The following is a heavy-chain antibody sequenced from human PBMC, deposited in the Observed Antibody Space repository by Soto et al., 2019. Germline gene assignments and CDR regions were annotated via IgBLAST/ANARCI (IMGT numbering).Heavy chain of an antibody. CDR2: ISNTGGGT. CDR1: GFTFNNYA. Sequence: EVQLLDSGGGLVQPGGSLGLSCAASGFTFNNYAMNRVRQAPGMGLEWVATISNTGGGTYYADSVKGRFTISRDNSKNTLYLQMSSLRVEDTAVYYCAKDRLAGNFDYWGQGTQVTVSS. V-gene: IGHV3-23*01. CDR3: AKDRLAGNFDY. J-gene: IGHJ4*02.